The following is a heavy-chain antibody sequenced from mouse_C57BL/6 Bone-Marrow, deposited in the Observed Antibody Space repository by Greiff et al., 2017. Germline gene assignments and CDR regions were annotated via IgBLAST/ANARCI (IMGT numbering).Heavy chain of an antibody. J-gene: IGHJ2*02. CDR2: ISSGSSTI. V-gene: IGHV5-17*01. D-gene: IGHD1-1*01. CDR1: GFTFSDYG. CDR3: ASPRGSSLFDY. Sequence: EVQLVESGGGLVKPGGSLKLSCAASGFTFSDYGMHWVRQAPETGLEWVAYISSGSSTIYYAETVKGRFTISIDTAKNTLFLQMTSLRSEDPAMYYCASPRGSSLFDYWGQGTSLTVSS.